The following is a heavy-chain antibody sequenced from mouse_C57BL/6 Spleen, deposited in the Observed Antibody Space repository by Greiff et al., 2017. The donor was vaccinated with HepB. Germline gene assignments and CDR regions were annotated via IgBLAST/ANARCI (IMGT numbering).Heavy chain of an antibody. CDR3: ARSPYYYGSSYWFDY. CDR2: INPNNGGT. D-gene: IGHD1-1*01. CDR1: GYTFTDYN. J-gene: IGHJ2*01. V-gene: IGHV1-18*01. Sequence: VQLQQSGPELVKPGASVKIPCKASGYTFTDYNMDWVKQSHGKSLEWIGDINPNNGGTIYNQKFKGKATLTVDKSSSTAYMELRSLTSEDTAVDYCARSPYYYGSSYWFDYWGQGTTLTVSS.